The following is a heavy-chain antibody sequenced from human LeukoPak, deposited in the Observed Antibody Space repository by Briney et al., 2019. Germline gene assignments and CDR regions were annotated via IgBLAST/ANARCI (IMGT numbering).Heavy chain of an antibody. CDR1: GFTFSSYG. CDR3: AKGGYSSSWEFDY. V-gene: IGHV3-30*18. J-gene: IGHJ4*02. D-gene: IGHD6-13*01. CDR2: ISYDGSNK. Sequence: PGGSLRLSCAASGFTFSSYGMHWVRQAPGTGLEWVAVISYDGSNKYYADSVKGRFTISRDNSKNTLYLQMNSLRAEDTAVYYCAKGGYSSSWEFDYWGQGTLVTVSS.